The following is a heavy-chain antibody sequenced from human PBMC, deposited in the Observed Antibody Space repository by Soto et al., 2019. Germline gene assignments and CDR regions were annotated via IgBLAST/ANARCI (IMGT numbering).Heavy chain of an antibody. CDR1: GFTFSTYW. J-gene: IGHJ4*02. CDR3: AGRPVFY. V-gene: IGHV3-7*01. CDR2: IKEDGNEK. Sequence: PGGSLRLSCAASGFTFSTYWMSWVRQAPGKGLEWVADIKEDGNEKYYVDSVKGRFTISRDNAKNTLYLQMNSLRVDDTAVYYCAGRPVFYWGQGTRVTVSS.